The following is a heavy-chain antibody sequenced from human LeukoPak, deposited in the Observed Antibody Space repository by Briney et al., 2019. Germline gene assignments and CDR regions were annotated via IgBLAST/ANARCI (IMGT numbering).Heavy chain of an antibody. D-gene: IGHD2-15*01. J-gene: IGHJ4*02. CDR2: IIPIFGTA. Sequence: SVKVSCTASGGTFSIYAISWVRQAPGQGLEWMGGIIPIFGTANYAQKFQGRVTITADESTSTAYMELSSLRSEDTAVYYCARESASWSNFDYWGQGTLVTVSS. CDR1: GGTFSIYA. CDR3: ARESASWSNFDY. V-gene: IGHV1-69*13.